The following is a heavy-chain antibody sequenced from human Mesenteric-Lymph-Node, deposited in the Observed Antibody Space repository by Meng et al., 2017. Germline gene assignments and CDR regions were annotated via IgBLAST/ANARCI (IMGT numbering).Heavy chain of an antibody. Sequence: GGSLRLSCAASGFTFSYYWMTWVRQAPGKGLEWVANIKQDGSEKYYVDSVKGRFTISRDNAKNSLYLQMNSLRAEDSAVYYCARDRSYSHYSYYYGMDVWGQGTTVTVSS. J-gene: IGHJ6*02. CDR1: GFTFSYYW. V-gene: IGHV3-7*01. CDR2: IKQDGSEK. D-gene: IGHD1-26*01. CDR3: ARDRSYSHYSYYYGMDV.